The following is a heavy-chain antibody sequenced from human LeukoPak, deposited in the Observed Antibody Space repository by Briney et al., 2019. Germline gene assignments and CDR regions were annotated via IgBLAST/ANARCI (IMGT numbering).Heavy chain of an antibody. CDR2: LSAYNGNT. V-gene: IGHV1-18*01. J-gene: IGHJ4*02. CDR1: GYTLPSYG. Sequence: ASVKVSCKASGYTLPSYGISWVRQAPGQGLEWMGWLSAYNGNTNYAQKLQGRVTMTTDTSTSTAYMELRSLRSDDTAVYYCARAYDFWSGYYTSEYFDYWGQGSLVTVSS. CDR3: ARAYDFWSGYYTSEYFDY. D-gene: IGHD3-3*01.